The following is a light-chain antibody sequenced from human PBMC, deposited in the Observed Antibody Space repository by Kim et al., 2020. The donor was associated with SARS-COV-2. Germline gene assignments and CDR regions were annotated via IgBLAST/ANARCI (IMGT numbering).Light chain of an antibody. CDR2: QDS. CDR1: KLGDKY. V-gene: IGLV3-1*01. J-gene: IGLJ3*02. CDR3: QAWDSSTWV. Sequence: VSPGQTASIACSGDKLGDKYACWYQQKPGQSPVRVIYQDSKRPSGIPERFSGSNSGNTATLTISGTQSMDEADYYCQAWDSSTWVFGGGTQLTVL.